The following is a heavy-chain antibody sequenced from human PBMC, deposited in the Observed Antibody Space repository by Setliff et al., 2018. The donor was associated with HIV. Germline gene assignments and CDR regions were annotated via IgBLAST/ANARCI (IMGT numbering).Heavy chain of an antibody. D-gene: IGHD3-22*01. CDR2: IHHSGRT. V-gene: IGHV4-34*01. CDR3: ARGRMHYYDSSAYLDAFDI. J-gene: IGHJ3*02. Sequence: KTSETLSLTCAVYGGSFSDYSWTWIRRPPGKGLEWIGEIHHSGRTDYNPSLTSRVTMSVDSSKNQFSLRLSSVAAADTAVYYCARGRMHYYDSSAYLDAFDIWGQGTMVTVSS. CDR1: GGSFSDYS.